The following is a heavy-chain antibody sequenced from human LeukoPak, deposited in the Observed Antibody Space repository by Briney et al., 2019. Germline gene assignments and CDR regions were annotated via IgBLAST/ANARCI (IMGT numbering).Heavy chain of an antibody. J-gene: IGHJ4*02. D-gene: IGHD6-19*01. CDR1: GYTFTSYD. V-gene: IGHV1-8*03. CDR2: MNPNSGNT. CDR3: ARRRKQWLRAFDI. Sequence: GASVKVSCKASGYTFTSYDINWVRQATGQGLEWMGWMNPNSGNTGYAQRFQGRVTITRNTSISTAYMELSSLRSEDTAVYYCARRRKQWLRAFDIWGQGTLVTVSS.